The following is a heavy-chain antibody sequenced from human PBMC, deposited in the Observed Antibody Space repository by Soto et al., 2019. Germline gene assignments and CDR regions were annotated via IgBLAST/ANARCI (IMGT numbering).Heavy chain of an antibody. CDR1: GGSISSSSYY. J-gene: IGHJ4*02. D-gene: IGHD5-12*01. CDR3: ARQSGYDMYYFDY. CDR2: IYYSGST. Sequence: PSETLSLTCTVSGGSISSSSYYWGWIRQPPGKGLEWIGSIYYSGSTYYNPSLKSRVTISVDTSKNQFSLKLSSVTAADTAVYYCARQSGYDMYYFDYWGQGTLVTVSS. V-gene: IGHV4-39*01.